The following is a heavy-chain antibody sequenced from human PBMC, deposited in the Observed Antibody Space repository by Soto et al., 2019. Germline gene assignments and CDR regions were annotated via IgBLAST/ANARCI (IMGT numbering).Heavy chain of an antibody. CDR2: IVVGSGNT. CDR3: AADQGGGKPLEDHDYRYSYGYYYYYGMDV. V-gene: IGHV1-58*01. Sequence: ASVKVSCKASGFTFTSSAVQWVRQARGQRLEWIGWIVVGSGNTNYAQKFQERVTITRDMSTSTAYMELGSLRSKETAVYYCAADQGGGKPLEDHDYRYSYGYYYYYGMDVWGQGTTVTVSS. J-gene: IGHJ6*02. CDR1: GFTFTSSA. D-gene: IGHD5-18*01.